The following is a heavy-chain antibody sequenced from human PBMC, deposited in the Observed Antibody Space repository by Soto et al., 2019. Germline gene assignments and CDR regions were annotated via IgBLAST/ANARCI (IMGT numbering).Heavy chain of an antibody. Sequence: QVQLVQSGAEVKKPGSSVKVSCKASGGTFSSYAISWVRQAPGQGLEWMGGIIPIFGTANYAQKFQGRVTITADESTSTAYMELSSLRSEDTAVYYGARVVLTGPKTTIDYYYYGMDVWGQGTTVTVSS. CDR2: IIPIFGTA. CDR3: ARVVLTGPKTTIDYYYYGMDV. J-gene: IGHJ6*02. V-gene: IGHV1-69*01. D-gene: IGHD3-9*01. CDR1: GGTFSSYA.